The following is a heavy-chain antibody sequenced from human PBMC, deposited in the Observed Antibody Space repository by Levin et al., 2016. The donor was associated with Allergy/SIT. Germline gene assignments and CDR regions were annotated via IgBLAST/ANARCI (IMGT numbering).Heavy chain of an antibody. Sequence: WVRQAPGQGLEWMGGIIPIFGTANYAQKFQGRVTITADESTSTAYMELSSLRSEDTAVYYCARVPRSGYEVDYWGQGTLVTVSS. CDR3: ARVPRSGYEVDY. V-gene: IGHV1-69*01. D-gene: IGHD5-12*01. J-gene: IGHJ4*02. CDR2: IIPIFGTA.